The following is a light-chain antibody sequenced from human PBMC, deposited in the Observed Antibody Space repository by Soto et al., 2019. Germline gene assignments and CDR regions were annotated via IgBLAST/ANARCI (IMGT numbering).Light chain of an antibody. CDR2: RNN. CDR1: SSNIGSNY. Sequence: QSVLTQPPSASGTPGQRVTISCSGSSSNIGSNYGYWYQQLPGTAPKLLMYRNNQRPSGVPDRFSGYKSGTSASLAISGLWSEDEADYYCAAWDDSLGGWVFGGGTKLTVL. V-gene: IGLV1-47*03. CDR3: AAWDDSLGGWV. J-gene: IGLJ3*02.